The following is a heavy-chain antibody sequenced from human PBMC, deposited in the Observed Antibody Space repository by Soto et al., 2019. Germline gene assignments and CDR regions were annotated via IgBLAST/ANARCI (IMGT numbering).Heavy chain of an antibody. Sequence: QVQLVQSGAEVKKPGSSVKVSCKASGGTFSSYTISWVRQAPGQGLEWMGRIIPILGIANYAQKFQGRVTIAADKSTSTVYVELSSLRAEDTAVYYCARGYCTNGVCYMSTEDAFDIWGQGTMVTVSS. J-gene: IGHJ3*02. V-gene: IGHV1-69*02. CDR3: ARGYCTNGVCYMSTEDAFDI. CDR2: IIPILGIA. CDR1: GGTFSSYT. D-gene: IGHD2-8*01.